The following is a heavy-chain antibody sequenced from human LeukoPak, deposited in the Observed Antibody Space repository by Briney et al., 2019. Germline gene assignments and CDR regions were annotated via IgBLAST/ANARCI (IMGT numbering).Heavy chain of an antibody. Sequence: PSETLSLTCTVSGGSISSYYWSWIRQPPGKGLEWIGYIYYSGSTNYNPSLKGRVTISVDTSKNQFSLKLSYVTAADTAVYYCARDSRSGYDYYFDYWGQGTLVTVSS. CDR2: IYYSGST. CDR1: GGSISSYY. J-gene: IGHJ4*02. CDR3: ARDSRSGYDYYFDY. V-gene: IGHV4-59*01. D-gene: IGHD5-12*01.